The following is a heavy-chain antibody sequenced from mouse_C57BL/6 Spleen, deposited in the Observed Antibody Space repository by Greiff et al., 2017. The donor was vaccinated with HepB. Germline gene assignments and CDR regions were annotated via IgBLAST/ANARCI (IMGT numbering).Heavy chain of an antibody. V-gene: IGHV5-17*01. J-gene: IGHJ3*01. D-gene: IGHD1-1*01. Sequence: EVKLMESGGGLVKPGGSLKLSCAASGFTFSDYGMHWVRQAPEKGLEWVAYISSGSSTIYYADTVKGRFTISRDNAKNTLFLQMTSLRSEDTAMYYCARIYYYGSSPWFAYWGQGTLVTVSA. CDR1: GFTFSDYG. CDR2: ISSGSSTI. CDR3: ARIYYYGSSPWFAY.